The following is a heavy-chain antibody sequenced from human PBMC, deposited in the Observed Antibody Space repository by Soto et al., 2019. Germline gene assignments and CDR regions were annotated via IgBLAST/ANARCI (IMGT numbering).Heavy chain of an antibody. CDR2: IKQDGSEK. Sequence: GGSLRLSCAASGFTFSSYWMSWVRQAPGKGLEWVANIKQDGSEKYYVDSVKGRFTISRDNAKNSLYLQMNSLRAEDTAVYYCARGEKGDDYGGNSDYYGMDVWGQGTTVTVSS. D-gene: IGHD4-17*01. CDR1: GFTFSSYW. CDR3: ARGEKGDDYGGNSDYYGMDV. V-gene: IGHV3-7*05. J-gene: IGHJ6*02.